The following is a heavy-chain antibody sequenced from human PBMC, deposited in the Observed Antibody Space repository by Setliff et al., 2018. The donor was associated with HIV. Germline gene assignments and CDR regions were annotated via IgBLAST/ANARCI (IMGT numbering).Heavy chain of an antibody. V-gene: IGHV1-69*05. D-gene: IGHD6-13*01. CDR1: GGTFSSYV. Sequence: SVKVSCKASGGTFSSYVISWVRQAPGQGPEWMGGIIPMYGVTNYAQKFQGRVTITTDENRSTAYMELNSLRPEDTGVFYCARVGHSSSYHYYGMDVWGQGTTVTVSS. CDR2: IIPMYGVT. J-gene: IGHJ6*02. CDR3: ARVGHSSSYHYYGMDV.